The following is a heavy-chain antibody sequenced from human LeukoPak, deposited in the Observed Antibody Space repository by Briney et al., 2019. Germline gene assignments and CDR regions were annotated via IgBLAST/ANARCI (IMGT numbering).Heavy chain of an antibody. CDR3: AKDIDYDSSGYYLDAFDI. CDR1: GFTFDDYA. J-gene: IGHJ3*02. CDR2: ISWNSGSI. D-gene: IGHD3-22*01. Sequence: GGSLRLSCAASGFTFDDYAMHWVRQAPGKGLEWVSGISWNSGSIGYADSVKGRFTISRDNAKNSLYLQMNSLRAEGTALYYCAKDIDYDSSGYYLDAFDIWGQGTMVTVSS. V-gene: IGHV3-9*01.